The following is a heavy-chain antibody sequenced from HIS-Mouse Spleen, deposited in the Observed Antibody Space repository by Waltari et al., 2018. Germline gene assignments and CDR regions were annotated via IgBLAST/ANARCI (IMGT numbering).Heavy chain of an antibody. CDR3: ARGVGYFDY. CDR1: GSTFSSYA. Sequence: QVQLVESGGGVVQPGRSLRLSCAASGSTFSSYAMHWVRQAPGKGLEWVAVISYDGSNKYYADSVKGRFTISRDNSKNTLYLQMNSLRAEDTAVYYCARGVGYFDYWGQGTLVTVSS. J-gene: IGHJ4*02. V-gene: IGHV3-30-3*01. CDR2: ISYDGSNK.